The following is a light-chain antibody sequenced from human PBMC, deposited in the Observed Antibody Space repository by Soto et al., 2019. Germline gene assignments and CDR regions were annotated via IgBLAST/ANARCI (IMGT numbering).Light chain of an antibody. CDR2: GAS. CDR3: QQPSYWPLT. CDR1: QSVSSN. J-gene: IGKJ4*01. Sequence: EIVRTHSPATLSVYTGERATLSCRASQSVSSNLAWYQQKPGQAPRLLIYGASSRATGIPDRFSGSGSGTDFTLTICRLEPEDFALYYCQQPSYWPLTFAGGTKV. V-gene: IGKV3D-20*02.